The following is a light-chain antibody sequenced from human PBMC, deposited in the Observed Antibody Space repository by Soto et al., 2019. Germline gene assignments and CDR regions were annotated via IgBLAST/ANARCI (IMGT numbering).Light chain of an antibody. CDR1: SSNIGAGYV. CDR2: GNS. J-gene: IGLJ2*01. Sequence: QSVLTQPPSVSGAPGQRVTISCTGSSSNIGAGYVVHWYQQLPGTAPKLLIYGNSNRPSGVPDRFSGSKSGTSASLAITGLQAEDEADYYRQSYDSSLSGVVFGGGTQLTVL. V-gene: IGLV1-40*01. CDR3: QSYDSSLSGVV.